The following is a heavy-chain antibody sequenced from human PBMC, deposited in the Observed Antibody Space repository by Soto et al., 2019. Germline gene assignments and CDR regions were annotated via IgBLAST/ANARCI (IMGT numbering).Heavy chain of an antibody. J-gene: IGHJ6*02. D-gene: IGHD2-21*01. CDR3: ARAILVETYPYYYGMDV. CDR1: GYTLTELS. Sequence: ASVKVSCKVSGYTLTELSMHWVRQAPGKGLEWMGGFDPEDGETIYAQKFQGRVTMTEDTSTDTAYMELSSLRSEDTAVYYCARAILVETYPYYYGMDVWGQGTTVTVSS. CDR2: FDPEDGET. V-gene: IGHV1-24*01.